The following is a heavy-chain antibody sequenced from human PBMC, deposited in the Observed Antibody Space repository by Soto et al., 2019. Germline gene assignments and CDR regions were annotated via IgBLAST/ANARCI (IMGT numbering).Heavy chain of an antibody. D-gene: IGHD1-26*01. CDR2: ISGSGGST. J-gene: IGHJ4*02. CDR1: GFTFSSYA. CDR3: AKDDPYSGSNKVGTFDY. V-gene: IGHV3-23*01. Sequence: GSLRLSCAASGFTFSSYAMSWVRQAPGKGLEWVSAISGSGGSTYYADSVKGRFTTSRDNSKNTLYLQMNSLRAEDTAVYYCAKDDPYSGSNKVGTFDYWGQGTLVTVSS.